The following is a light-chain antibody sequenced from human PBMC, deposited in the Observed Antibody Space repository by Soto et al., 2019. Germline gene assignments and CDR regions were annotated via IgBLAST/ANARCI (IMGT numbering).Light chain of an antibody. CDR3: QQYENLPT. J-gene: IGKJ5*01. V-gene: IGKV1-5*03. Sequence: DIQMTQSPSTLSASVGDRVTITCRASQSINNWLAWYQQKPGKAPKLLIYKTSDLESGVPSRFSGSGSWTDFTFTISRLQPEDIATYYCQQYENLPTFGQGTRLEIK. CDR2: KTS. CDR1: QSINNW.